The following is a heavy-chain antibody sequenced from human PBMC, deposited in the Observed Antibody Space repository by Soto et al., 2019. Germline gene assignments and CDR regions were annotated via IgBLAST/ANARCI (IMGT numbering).Heavy chain of an antibody. V-gene: IGHV3-49*03. J-gene: IGHJ5*02. Sequence: SLRLSCTASGFTFGDYAMSWFRQAPGKGLEWVGFIRSKAYGGTTEYAASVKGRFTISRDDSKSIAYLQMNSLKTEDTAVYYCTREEGYCSSTSCWGHNWFDPWGQGTLVTVSS. CDR1: GFTFGDYA. D-gene: IGHD2-2*01. CDR2: IRSKAYGGTT. CDR3: TREEGYCSSTSCWGHNWFDP.